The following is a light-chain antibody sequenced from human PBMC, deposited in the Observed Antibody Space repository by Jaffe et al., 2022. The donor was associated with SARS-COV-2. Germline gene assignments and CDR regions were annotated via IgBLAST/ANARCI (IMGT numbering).Light chain of an antibody. Sequence: QPVLTQSSSASASLGSSVKLTCTLSSGHSGYIIAWHQQQPRKAPRYLMKLEGSGNYNKGSGVPDRFSGSSSGADRYLTISNLQSEDEADYYCETWDSNSWVFGGGTRLTVL. CDR3: ETWDSNSWV. CDR1: SGHSGYI. CDR2: LEGSGNY. V-gene: IGLV4-60*03. J-gene: IGLJ3*02.